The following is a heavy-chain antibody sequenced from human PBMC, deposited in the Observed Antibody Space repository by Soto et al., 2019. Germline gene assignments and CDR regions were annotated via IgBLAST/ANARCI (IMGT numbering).Heavy chain of an antibody. Sequence: QVQVVQSGAEVKKPGTSMKVSCKASDYTFTNYGINWVRQAPGQGLEWLGWVSAYNGERRYAQRVQARVIMTTDTSTTTAYMELRSLRSDDTAVYYCSRGTSIPASGDYWGQGTLVTVSS. CDR3: SRGTSIPASGDY. CDR1: DYTFTNYG. V-gene: IGHV1-18*01. D-gene: IGHD6-6*01. CDR2: VSAYNGER. J-gene: IGHJ4*01.